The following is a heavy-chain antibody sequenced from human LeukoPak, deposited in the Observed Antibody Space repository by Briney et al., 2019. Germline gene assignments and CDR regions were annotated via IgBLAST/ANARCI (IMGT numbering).Heavy chain of an antibody. J-gene: IGHJ4*02. CDR2: IYYSGST. CDR3: ARTTSSSWEYYFDY. CDR1: GGSISSYY. Sequence: PSETLSLTCTVSGGSISSYYWSWIRQPPGKGLEWIGYIYYSGSTNYNPSLKSRVTISVDTSKNQFSLTLSSVTAADTAVYYCARTTSSSWEYYFDYWGQGTLVTVSS. D-gene: IGHD6-13*01. V-gene: IGHV4-59*08.